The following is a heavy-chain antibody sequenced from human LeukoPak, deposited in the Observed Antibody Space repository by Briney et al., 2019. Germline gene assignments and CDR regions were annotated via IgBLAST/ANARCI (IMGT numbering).Heavy chain of an antibody. CDR1: GFTFSSYS. CDR3: ARDPGILTGYYLYYFDY. V-gene: IGHV3-30*02. D-gene: IGHD3-9*01. J-gene: IGHJ4*02. CDR2: IRYDGSNK. Sequence: GGSLRLSCAASGFTFSSYSMNWVHQAPGKGLEWVAFIRYDGSNKYYADSVKGRFTISRDNSKNTLYLQMNSLRAEDTAVYYCARDPGILTGYYLYYFDYWGQGTLVTVSS.